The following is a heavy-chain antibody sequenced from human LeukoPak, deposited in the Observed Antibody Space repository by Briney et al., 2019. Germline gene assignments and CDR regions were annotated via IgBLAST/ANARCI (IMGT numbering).Heavy chain of an antibody. V-gene: IGHV3-7*01. D-gene: IGHD4-11*01. J-gene: IGHJ4*02. Sequence: GGSLRLSCAASGFTFSSYWMSWVRQAPGKGLEWVANIKQDGSEKYYVDSVKGRFTISRDNAKNSLYLQMNSLRAEDTAVYYCARGHWILWMTTVTSFDYWGQGTLVTVSS. CDR2: IKQDGSEK. CDR1: GFTFSSYW. CDR3: ARGHWILWMTTVTSFDY.